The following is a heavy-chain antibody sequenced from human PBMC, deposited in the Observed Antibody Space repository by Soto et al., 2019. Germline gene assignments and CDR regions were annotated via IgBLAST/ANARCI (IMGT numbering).Heavy chain of an antibody. Sequence: GGSLRLSYAASGFTFSSYGMHWVRQAPGKGLEWVAVISYDGSNKYYADSVKGRFTISRDNSKNTLYLQMNSLRAEDTAVYYCATALEGYYYYYYYMDVWGKGTTVTVSS. J-gene: IGHJ6*03. CDR1: GFTFSSYG. CDR2: ISYDGSNK. V-gene: IGHV3-30*03. CDR3: ATALEGYYYYYYYMDV.